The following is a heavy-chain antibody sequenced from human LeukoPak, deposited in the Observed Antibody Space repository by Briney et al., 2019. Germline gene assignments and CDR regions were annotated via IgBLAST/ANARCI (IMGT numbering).Heavy chain of an antibody. CDR2: MNPNSGNT. Sequence: ASVKVSCKASGYTFTSYDINWVRQATGQGLEWMGWMNPNSGNTGYAQKFQGRVTITRNTSISTAYMELSSLRAEDTAVYYCASMIYQYGGSEVDAFDIWGQGTMVTVSS. J-gene: IGHJ3*02. CDR1: GYTFTSYD. CDR3: ASMIYQYGGSEVDAFDI. D-gene: IGHD4-23*01. V-gene: IGHV1-8*03.